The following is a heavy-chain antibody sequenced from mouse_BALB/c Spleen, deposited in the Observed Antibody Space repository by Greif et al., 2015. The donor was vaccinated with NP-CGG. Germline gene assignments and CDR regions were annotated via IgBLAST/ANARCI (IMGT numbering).Heavy chain of an antibody. Sequence: QVQLQQSGPELVKPGASVKISCKASGYTFTDYYINWVKQKPGQGLEWIGWIYPGSGNTKYNEKFKGKATLTVDTSSSTAYMRLSSRTSEDTAVYFCARRTGTEAMDYWGQGTSVTVSS. CDR2: IYPGSGNT. CDR3: ARRTGTEAMDY. V-gene: IGHV1-84*02. CDR1: GYTFTDYY. J-gene: IGHJ4*01. D-gene: IGHD4-1*01.